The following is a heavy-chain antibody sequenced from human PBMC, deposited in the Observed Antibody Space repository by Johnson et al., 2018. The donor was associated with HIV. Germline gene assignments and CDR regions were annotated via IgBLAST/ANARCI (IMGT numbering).Heavy chain of an antibody. V-gene: IGHV3-48*04. CDR2: ISSRGSTI. CDR1: GFTFSSYA. CDR3: ARGWLFLDAFDI. J-gene: IGHJ3*02. D-gene: IGHD3-9*01. Sequence: VQLVESGGGLVQPGGSLRLSCAASGFTFSSYAMSWVRQAPGKGLEWVSYISSRGSTIYYADSVKGRFTISRDNAKNSLYLQVNSLRAEDTAVYYCARGWLFLDAFDIWGQGTMVTVSS.